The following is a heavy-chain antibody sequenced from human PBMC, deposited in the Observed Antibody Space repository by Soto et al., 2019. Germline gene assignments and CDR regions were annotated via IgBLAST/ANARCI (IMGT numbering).Heavy chain of an antibody. Sequence: ASVKVSCKASGYTFTSYYMHWVRQAPGQGLEWMGIINPSGGSTSYAQKFQGRVTITADESTSTAYMELSSLRSEDMAVYYCARDRGYCSGGSCYWIGMDVWGQGTTVTVSS. V-gene: IGHV1-46*01. CDR1: GYTFTSYY. J-gene: IGHJ6*02. CDR3: ARDRGYCSGGSCYWIGMDV. CDR2: INPSGGST. D-gene: IGHD2-15*01.